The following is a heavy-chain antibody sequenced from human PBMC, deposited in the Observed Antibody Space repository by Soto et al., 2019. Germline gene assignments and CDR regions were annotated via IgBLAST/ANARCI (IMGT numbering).Heavy chain of an antibody. CDR1: GFTVSSNY. V-gene: IGHV3-66*04. CDR2: IYSGGST. D-gene: IGHD4-4*01. J-gene: IGHJ4*02. CDR3: ARRVSYSNYAWGYYFDY. Sequence: GGSLRLSCAASGFTVSSNYMSWVRQAPGKGLEWVSVIYSGGSTYYADSVKGRFTISRDNSKNTLYLQMNSLRAEDTAVYYCARRVSYSNYAWGYYFDYWGQGTLVTVSS.